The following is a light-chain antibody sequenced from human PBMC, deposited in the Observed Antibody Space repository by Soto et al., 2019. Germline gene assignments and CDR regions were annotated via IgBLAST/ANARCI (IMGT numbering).Light chain of an antibody. CDR2: AAS. CDR3: QQGYSTPPT. V-gene: IGKV1-39*01. J-gene: IGKJ1*01. CDR1: QSIRKY. Sequence: DIQMTQSPSSLSASVGDRVTITCRASQSIRKYLNWYQQKPGTAPKLLIYAASSLKSGVPSRFSGSGSGTDFTLTISSLQPEDFATYYCQQGYSTPPTFGQGTKVEMK.